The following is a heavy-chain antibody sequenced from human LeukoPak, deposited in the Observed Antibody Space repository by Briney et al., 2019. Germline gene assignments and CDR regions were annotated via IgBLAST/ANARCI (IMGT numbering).Heavy chain of an antibody. CDR3: ARDVAGAGSH. J-gene: IGHJ4*01. V-gene: IGHV3-74*01. Sequence: PGESLRLSCAASGFTFSTYWMHWVRQTPGEGLVWVSRINEHGSITDYADSVRDRFTISRDNAKNTVYLHMNSLRAEDTAMYYCARDVAGAGSHWGHGTLVTVSS. CDR1: GFTFSTYW. D-gene: IGHD6-19*01. CDR2: INEHGSIT.